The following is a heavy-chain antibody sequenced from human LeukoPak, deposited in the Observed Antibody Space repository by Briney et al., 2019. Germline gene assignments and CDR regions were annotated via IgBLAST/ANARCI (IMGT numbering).Heavy chain of an antibody. CDR3: ARGGGQLWLRKVGFDY. CDR1: GGSFSGYY. J-gene: IGHJ4*02. V-gene: IGHV4-34*01. CDR2: INHSGST. Sequence: SETLSLTCAVYGGSFSGYYWSWIRQPPGKGLEWIGEINHSGSTNYNPSLKSRVTISVDTSKNQFSLKLSSVTAANTAVYYCARGGGQLWLRKVGFDYWGQGTLVTVSS. D-gene: IGHD5-18*01.